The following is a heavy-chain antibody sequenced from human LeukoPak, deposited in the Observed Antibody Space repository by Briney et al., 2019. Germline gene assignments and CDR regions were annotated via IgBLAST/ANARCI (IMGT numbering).Heavy chain of an antibody. CDR2: ISSSSSTI. Sequence: GGSLRLSCAAAGFTFSSYSMNSVRQAQGKGLEWVSYISSSSSTIYYADSVKGRFTISRDNSLNTLNLRMNSLRADDTALYYCAKGGRGWYASIDYWGQGILVTVSS. J-gene: IGHJ4*02. V-gene: IGHV3-48*01. CDR3: AKGGRGWYASIDY. CDR1: GFTFSSYS. D-gene: IGHD6-19*01.